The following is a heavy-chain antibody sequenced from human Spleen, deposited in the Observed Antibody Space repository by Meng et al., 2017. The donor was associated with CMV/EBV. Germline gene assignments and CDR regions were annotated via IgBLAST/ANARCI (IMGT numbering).Heavy chain of an antibody. D-gene: IGHD1-26*01. J-gene: IGHJ6*02. CDR1: GGSISSYY. CDR3: ARDPSQPPTTYFYYYGMDV. Sequence: GSLRLSCTVSGGSISSYYWSWIRQPAGKGLEWIGRIYTSGSTNYNPSLKSRVTMSVDTSKNQFSLKLSSVTSADTAVYYCARDPSQPPTTYFYYYGMDVWGQGTTVTVSS. CDR2: IYTSGST. V-gene: IGHV4-4*07.